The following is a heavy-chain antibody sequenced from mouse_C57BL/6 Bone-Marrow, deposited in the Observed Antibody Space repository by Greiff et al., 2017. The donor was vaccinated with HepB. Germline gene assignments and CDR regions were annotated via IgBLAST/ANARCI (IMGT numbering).Heavy chain of an antibody. CDR1: GYTFTSYW. V-gene: IGHV1-69*01. Sequence: QVHVKQPGAELVMPGASVKLSCKASGYTFTSYWMHWVKQRPGQGLEWIGEIDPSDSYTNYNQKFKGKSTLTVDKSSSTAYMQLSSLTSEDSAVYYCAKGNFHYYAMDYWGQGTSVTVSS. CDR2: IDPSDSYT. J-gene: IGHJ4*01. CDR3: AKGNFHYYAMDY. D-gene: IGHD2-1*01.